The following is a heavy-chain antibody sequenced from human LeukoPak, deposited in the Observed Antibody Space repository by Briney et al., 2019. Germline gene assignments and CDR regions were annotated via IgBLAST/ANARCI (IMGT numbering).Heavy chain of an antibody. V-gene: IGHV4-38-2*02. CDR3: ASWLYSGYEYYFDY. CDR2: IYHSGST. CDR1: GYSISSGYY. D-gene: IGHD5-12*01. Sequence: PSETLSLTCTVSGYSISSGYYWGWIRQPPGKGLEWIGSIYHSGSTYYNPSLKSRVTISVDTSKNQFSLKLSSVTAADTAVYYCASWLYSGYEYYFDYWGQGTLVTVSS. J-gene: IGHJ4*02.